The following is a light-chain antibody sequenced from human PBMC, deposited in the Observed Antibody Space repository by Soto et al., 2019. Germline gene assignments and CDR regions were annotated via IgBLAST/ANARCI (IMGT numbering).Light chain of an antibody. CDR3: QQYNNWPRT. Sequence: EIVMKQSPATLSVTQGERATVSCRASQSVSSNYLAWYQQKPGQAPRLLIYGASSGATGIPARFSGSGSGTEFTLTISSLQSEDFAVYHCQQYNNWPRTFGQGTKVDIK. J-gene: IGKJ1*01. CDR2: GAS. CDR1: QSVSSN. V-gene: IGKV3D-15*01.